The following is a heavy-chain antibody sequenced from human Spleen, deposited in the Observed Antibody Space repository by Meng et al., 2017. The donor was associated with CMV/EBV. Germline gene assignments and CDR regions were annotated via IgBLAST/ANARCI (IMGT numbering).Heavy chain of an antibody. D-gene: IGHD3-3*01. V-gene: IGHV3-48*03. J-gene: IGHJ4*02. CDR1: GFTFSSYE. CDR3: ARKRVDLETYGACDY. CDR2: ITSSGSAI. Sequence: GGSLRLSCAASGFTFSSYEMNWVRQAPGKGLEWLSYITSSGSAIYYADSVKGRFTISRDNAENSLFLQMNSLRVEDTAVYYCARKRVDLETYGACDYWGQGPLVTVSS.